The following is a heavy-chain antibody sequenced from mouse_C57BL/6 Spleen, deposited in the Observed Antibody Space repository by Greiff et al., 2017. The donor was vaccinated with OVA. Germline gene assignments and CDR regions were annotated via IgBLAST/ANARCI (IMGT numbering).Heavy chain of an antibody. CDR3: ARSIYYGSSPYYYAMDY. V-gene: IGHV14-3*01. D-gene: IGHD1-1*01. Sequence: DVKLQESVAELVRPGASVKLSCTASGFNIKNTYMHWVKQRPEQGLEWIGRIDPANGNTKYAPKFQGKATITADTSSNTAYLQLSSLTSEDTAIYYCARSIYYGSSPYYYAMDYWGQGTSVTVSS. CDR1: GFNIKNTY. CDR2: IDPANGNT. J-gene: IGHJ4*01.